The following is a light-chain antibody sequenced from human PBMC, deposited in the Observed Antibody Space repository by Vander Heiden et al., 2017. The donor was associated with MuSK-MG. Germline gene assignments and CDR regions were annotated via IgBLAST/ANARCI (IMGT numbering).Light chain of an antibody. V-gene: IGKV1-39*01. J-gene: IGKJ1*01. CDR2: AAS. CDR1: QSISSY. Sequence: DIKMTQSPSSLSASVGDRVTITCRASQSISSYLNWYQQKPGKAPKLLIYAASTLHGGVPARFSGSGSGTDFTLSISSLQPEDFATYYCQQSYSTPWTFGQGTKVDIK. CDR3: QQSYSTPWT.